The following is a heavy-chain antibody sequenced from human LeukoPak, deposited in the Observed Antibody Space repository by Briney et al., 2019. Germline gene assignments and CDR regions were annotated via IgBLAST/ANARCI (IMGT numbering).Heavy chain of an antibody. J-gene: IGHJ4*02. Sequence: KPSETRSLTCAVYGGSFSGYYWSWIRQTPGKGLEWIGEINHSGSTNYNPSLKSRVTISVDTSKNQSSLKLSSVTAADTAVYYCARTNVLRYFDIDYWGQGTLVTVSS. CDR1: GGSFSGYY. CDR2: INHSGST. V-gene: IGHV4-34*01. D-gene: IGHD3-9*01. CDR3: ARTNVLRYFDIDY.